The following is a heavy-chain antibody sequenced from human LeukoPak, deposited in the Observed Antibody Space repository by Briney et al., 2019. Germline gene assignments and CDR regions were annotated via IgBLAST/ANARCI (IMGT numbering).Heavy chain of an antibody. Sequence: GGSLRLSCAASGFTFSTYAMSWVRQAPGKGLEWVSAISSSGGSTYYADSVKGRFTISRDKSRNTLYLQMNSLRAEDTAVYYCTRVIGGNYGGDSWGQGTLVTVSS. CDR2: ISSSGGST. D-gene: IGHD4-23*01. J-gene: IGHJ4*02. V-gene: IGHV3-23*01. CDR1: GFTFSTYA. CDR3: TRVIGGNYGGDS.